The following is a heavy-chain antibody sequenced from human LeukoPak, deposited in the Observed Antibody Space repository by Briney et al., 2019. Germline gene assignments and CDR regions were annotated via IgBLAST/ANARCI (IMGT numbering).Heavy chain of an antibody. CDR1: GFTFSTYE. D-gene: IGHD6-19*01. CDR2: ISSSGSTM. V-gene: IGHV3-48*03. Sequence: GGSLRLSCAASGFTFSTYEMHWVRQAPGKGLEWVSDISSSGSTMYYADSVEGRFTTSRDNAKNLLYLQMHSLRAEDTAVYYCSLLAVASPQDYWGQGTLVTVSS. CDR3: SLLAVASPQDY. J-gene: IGHJ4*02.